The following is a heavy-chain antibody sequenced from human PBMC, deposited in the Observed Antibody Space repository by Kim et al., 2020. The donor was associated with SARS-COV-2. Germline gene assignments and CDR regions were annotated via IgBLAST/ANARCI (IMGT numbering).Heavy chain of an antibody. V-gene: IGHV4-59*13. CDR1: GGSISSYY. CDR3: AGHIVGSKWASDAFDI. J-gene: IGHJ3*02. D-gene: IGHD1-26*01. CDR2: IYYSGST. Sequence: SETLSLTCTVSGGSISSYYWSWIRQPPGKGLEWIGYIYYSGSTNYNPSLKSRVTISVDTSKNQFSLKLSSVTAADTAVYYCAGHIVGSKWASDAFDIWGQGTMVTVSS.